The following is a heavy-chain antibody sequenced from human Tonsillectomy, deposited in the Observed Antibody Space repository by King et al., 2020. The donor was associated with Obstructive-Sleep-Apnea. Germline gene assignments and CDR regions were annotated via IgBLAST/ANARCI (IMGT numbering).Heavy chain of an antibody. V-gene: IGHV4-39*07. Sequence: QLQESGPGLVKPSETLSLTCTVSGGSISSSSYYWGWIRQPPGKGLEWIGSIYYIGSTYYNPSLKSRVTISVDTSKNQFSLRLSSFSAADTAVYYCARGNFNGAMVTYYFDYWGQGTLVTVSS. CDR1: GGSISSSSYY. CDR3: ARGNFNGAMVTYYFDY. D-gene: IGHD5-18*01. J-gene: IGHJ4*02. CDR2: IYYIGST.